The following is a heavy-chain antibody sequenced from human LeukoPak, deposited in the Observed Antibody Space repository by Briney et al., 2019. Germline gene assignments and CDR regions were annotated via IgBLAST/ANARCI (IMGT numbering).Heavy chain of an antibody. CDR2: LISGGST. V-gene: IGHV3-23*01. CDR3: ARGRVGGTYKLAY. Sequence: PGGSLRLSCAASGFTFSNYAMSWVRQAPGKGLEWVSGLISGGSTFYADSVKGRFTISRDNSKNTVYLQMNSLRTEDTALYYCARGRVGGTYKLAYWGQGTLVTVSS. CDR1: GFTFSNYA. J-gene: IGHJ4*02. D-gene: IGHD1-26*01.